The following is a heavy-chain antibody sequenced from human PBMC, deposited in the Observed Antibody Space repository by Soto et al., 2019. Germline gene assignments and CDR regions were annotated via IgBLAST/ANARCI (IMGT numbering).Heavy chain of an antibody. CDR2: IYHTGNA. CDR3: ARVFFDSTAYTTTCFDP. Sequence: WAWIRQPPGGGLEWIGRIYHTGNASYNPSLKSRAPLSVDPSKNQFSLNLTSVTAAAAALFSCARVFFDSTAYTTTCFDPWGQGTRFTFSS. J-gene: IGHJ5*02. D-gene: IGHD3-22*01. V-gene: IGHV4-39*01.